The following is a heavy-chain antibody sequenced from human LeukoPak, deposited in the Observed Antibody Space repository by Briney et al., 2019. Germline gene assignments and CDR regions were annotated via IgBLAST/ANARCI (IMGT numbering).Heavy chain of an antibody. Sequence: SVKVSCKASGGTFSSYAISWVRQAPGQGLEWMGRIIPIFGTANYAQKFQGRVTMTRDTSTSTVYMELSSLRSEDTAVYYCAREGSSWYYWGQGTLVTVSS. V-gene: IGHV1-69*05. D-gene: IGHD6-13*01. J-gene: IGHJ4*02. CDR2: IIPIFGTA. CDR3: AREGSSWYY. CDR1: GGTFSSYA.